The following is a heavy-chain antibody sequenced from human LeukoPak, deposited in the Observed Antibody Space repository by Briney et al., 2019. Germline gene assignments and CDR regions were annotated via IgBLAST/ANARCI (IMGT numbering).Heavy chain of an antibody. Sequence: GGSLRLSCAGSGFTLSSYSMNWVRQAPGKGLNWVSYISSISTTMYYADSVKGPFTISRDNAKNSLFLQMNSLRAEDTAVYYCARDPVEWGLPGIDNWGQGTLVTVAS. D-gene: IGHD1-26*01. CDR2: ISSISTTM. V-gene: IGHV3-48*01. CDR1: GFTLSSYS. J-gene: IGHJ4*02. CDR3: ARDPVEWGLPGIDN.